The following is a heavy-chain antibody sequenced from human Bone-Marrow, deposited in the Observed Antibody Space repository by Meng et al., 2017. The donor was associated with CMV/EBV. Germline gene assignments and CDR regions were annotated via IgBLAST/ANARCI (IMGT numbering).Heavy chain of an antibody. J-gene: IGHJ3*01. CDR2: INPNSGGT. CDR1: GYTFTDYY. V-gene: IGHV1-2*02. Sequence: ASVKVSCKASGYTFTDYYIHWVRQAPGQGLEWMGWINPNSGGTNYPQKFQGRVTMTRDTSIRTAYMELRRLRSDDKAVFYCARWDPAKKAFDFWGQGTRVTVSS. CDR3: ARWDPAKKAFDF. D-gene: IGHD1-26*01.